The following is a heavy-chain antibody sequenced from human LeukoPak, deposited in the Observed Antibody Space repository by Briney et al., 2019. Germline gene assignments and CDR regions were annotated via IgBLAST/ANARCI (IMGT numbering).Heavy chain of an antibody. J-gene: IGHJ4*02. CDR2: TYYRSNWYY. Sequence: SQTLSLTCAISGDSVSRTNIAWNWIRQSPSRGLEWLGRTYYRSNWYYDYAVSVKSRITINPDTSKNQFSLYLSSMTPEDTGVYFCARGTGWPLFDYWGQGALVTASS. V-gene: IGHV6-1*01. CDR1: GDSVSRTNIA. CDR3: ARGTGWPLFDY. D-gene: IGHD6-19*01.